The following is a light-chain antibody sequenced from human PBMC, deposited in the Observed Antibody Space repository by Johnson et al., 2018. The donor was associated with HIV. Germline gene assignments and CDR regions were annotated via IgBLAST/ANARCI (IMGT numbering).Light chain of an antibody. V-gene: IGLV1-51*02. Sequence: QSILTQPPSVSAAPGQKVTISCSGSSSNIGNNYVSWYQQLPGTAPKLLIYENNKRPPGIPDLFSVSQSGTSAPLGITGLQTGDEADYYCGTWDSSLSAFYVFGTGTKVTVL. CDR3: GTWDSSLSAFYV. CDR2: ENN. CDR1: SSNIGNNY. J-gene: IGLJ1*01.